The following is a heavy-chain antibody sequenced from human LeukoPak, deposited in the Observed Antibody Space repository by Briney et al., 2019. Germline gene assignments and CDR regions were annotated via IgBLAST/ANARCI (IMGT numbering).Heavy chain of an antibody. V-gene: IGHV4-61*07. D-gene: IGHD2-2*01. J-gene: IGHJ6*02. CDR3: ARQVCSSTSCYPYYYYGMDV. Sequence: GSTNYNPSLKGGVTISVDTSKNPFSLKLSSVTAADTAVYYCARQVCSSTSCYPYYYYGMDVWGQGTTVTVSS. CDR2: GST.